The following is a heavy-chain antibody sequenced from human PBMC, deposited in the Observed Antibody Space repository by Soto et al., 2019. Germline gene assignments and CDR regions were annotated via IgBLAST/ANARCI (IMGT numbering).Heavy chain of an antibody. CDR1: GGSISSYY. CDR3: ARDLWGYCGADCYPLDV. D-gene: IGHD2-21*02. CDR2: MYNTGST. V-gene: IGHV4-59*01. Sequence: QVRLQESGPGLVKPSETLSLTCTVSGGSISSYYWSWIRQPPGKGLEWIGYMYNTGSTIYNPSLKIRVTVSVXXSXNXXSLKLNSVTAADTAVYYCARDLWGYCGADCYPLDVWGQGTTVTVSS. J-gene: IGHJ6*02.